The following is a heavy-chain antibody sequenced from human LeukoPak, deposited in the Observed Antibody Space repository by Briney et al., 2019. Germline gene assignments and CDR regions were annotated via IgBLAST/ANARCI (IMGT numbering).Heavy chain of an antibody. CDR2: IYYSGST. D-gene: IGHD2/OR15-2a*01. V-gene: IGHV4-39*01. CDR1: GGSISSSSYY. Sequence: SETLSPTCTVSGGSISSSSYYWGWVRQPPGKGLEWIGSIYYSGSTYYNPSLKSRVTISVDTSKNQFSLKLSSVTAADTAVYYCSSMDFFDYWGQGTLVTVSS. CDR3: SSMDFFDY. J-gene: IGHJ4*02.